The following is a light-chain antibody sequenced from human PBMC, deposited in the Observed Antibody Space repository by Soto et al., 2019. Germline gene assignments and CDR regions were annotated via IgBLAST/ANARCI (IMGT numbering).Light chain of an antibody. CDR3: QSYDSSLSAEV. Sequence: QAVVTQPPSVSGAPGQRVTISCTGSSSNIGAGYDVHWYQQLPGTAPKLLIYGNSNRPSGVPDRFSGSKSGTSASLAITGLQAEDEADYYCQSYDSSLSAEVFGTGTQLTVL. J-gene: IGLJ1*01. V-gene: IGLV1-40*01. CDR1: SSNIGAGYD. CDR2: GNS.